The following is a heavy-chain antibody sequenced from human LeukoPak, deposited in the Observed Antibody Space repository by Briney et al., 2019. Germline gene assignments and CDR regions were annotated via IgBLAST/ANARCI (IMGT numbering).Heavy chain of an antibody. CDR2: IWYDGSNK. Sequence: GGSLRLSCAASGFTFSSYGMHWVRQAPGKGLEWVAVIWYDGSNKLYADSVKGRFTISRDNSKNTLYLQMNSLRAEDTAVYYCARDPSIAAPSDYYYYGMDVWGQGTTVTVSS. CDR1: GFTFSSYG. V-gene: IGHV3-33*01. J-gene: IGHJ6*02. D-gene: IGHD6-6*01. CDR3: ARDPSIAAPSDYYYYGMDV.